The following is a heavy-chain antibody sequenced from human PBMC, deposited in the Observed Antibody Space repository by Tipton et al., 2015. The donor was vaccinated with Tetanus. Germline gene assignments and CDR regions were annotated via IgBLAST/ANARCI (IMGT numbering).Heavy chain of an antibody. CDR3: ARGGLCVGPACAGISPLLDV. CDR2: IYYDGST. Sequence: TLSLTCSVSGGSISYYYWSWIRQSPGKGLEWIGHIYYDGSTKYNPSLKSRVTVSLDTSKKHFSLRLSSVTAADTAVYYCARGGLCVGPACAGISPLLDVWGRGPLVTVSS. CDR1: GGSISYYY. V-gene: IGHV4-59*01. J-gene: IGHJ2*01. D-gene: IGHD3/OR15-3a*01.